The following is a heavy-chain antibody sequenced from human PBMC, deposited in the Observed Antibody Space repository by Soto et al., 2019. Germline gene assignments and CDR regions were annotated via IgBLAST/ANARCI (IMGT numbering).Heavy chain of an antibody. CDR2: IYQSGST. D-gene: IGHD3-22*01. V-gene: IGHV4-30-2*01. CDR3: ARELLFYDSDGFSWDDAFDI. CDR1: GGSLSSSAYS. J-gene: IGHJ3*02. Sequence: GPGPGSTSETLSLTCAVSGGSLSSSAYSWSWIRQPPGKGLEWIGFIYQSGSTYYNPSLKSRVTMSLDRPKNQFSLKLSSVTAADTAVYYCARELLFYDSDGFSWDDAFDIWGQGKMVTVSS.